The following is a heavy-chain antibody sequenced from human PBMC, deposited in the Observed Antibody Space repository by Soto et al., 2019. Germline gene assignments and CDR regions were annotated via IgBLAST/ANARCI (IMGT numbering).Heavy chain of an antibody. CDR2: IKTSAGGGAT. V-gene: IGHV3-15*07. CDR3: TTGSVEGI. D-gene: IGHD2-15*01. Sequence: EVQLVESAGGLVKPGGSLRLSCVASGFSFNEAWMNWVRQAPGEGLEWVGRIKTSAGGGATDYAAPVQGRFTISRDDSKNALYFHMNSLRTEDTAIYYCTTGSVEGIWGQGTTVTVSS. J-gene: IGHJ6*02. CDR1: GFSFNEAW.